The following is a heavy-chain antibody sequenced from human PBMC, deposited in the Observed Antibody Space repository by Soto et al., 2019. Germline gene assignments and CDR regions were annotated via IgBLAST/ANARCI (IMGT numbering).Heavy chain of an antibody. CDR3: ARDLPYYDILTGIIPNWFDP. CDR2: ISAYNGNT. J-gene: IGHJ5*02. CDR1: GYTFTSYG. Sequence: QVQLVQSGAEVKKPGASVKVSRKASGYTFTSYGISWVRQAPGQGLEWMGWISAYNGNTNYAQKLQGRVTMTTDTSTSTAYMELRSLRSDDTAVYYCARDLPYYDILTGIIPNWFDPWGQGTLVTVSS. D-gene: IGHD3-9*01. V-gene: IGHV1-18*01.